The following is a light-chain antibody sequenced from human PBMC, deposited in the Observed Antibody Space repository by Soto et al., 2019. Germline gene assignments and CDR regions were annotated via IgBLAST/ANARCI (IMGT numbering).Light chain of an antibody. Sequence: EIVMTQSPDTLSVSPGEGVTLSCRASQSVSSDLAWYQQKPGQSPRLLMYGASTRATDIPARFSGGGSGTEFTLTISRRQSEDVAIYYCQQDHDWPPITFGPGNKVEIK. CDR3: QQDHDWPPIT. CDR1: QSVSSD. J-gene: IGKJ3*01. V-gene: IGKV3-15*01. CDR2: GAS.